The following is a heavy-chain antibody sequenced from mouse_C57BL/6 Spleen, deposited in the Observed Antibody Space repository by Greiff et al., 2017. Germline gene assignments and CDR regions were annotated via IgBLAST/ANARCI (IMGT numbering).Heavy chain of an antibody. Sequence: VQLQQPGAELVMPGASVKLSCKASGYTFTSYWMHWVKQRPGQGLEWIGEIDPSDSYTNYNQKFKGKSTLTVDKSSSTAYMQLSSLTSEDSAVYYCARLFDYDGFDYWGQGTTLTVSS. CDR3: ARLFDYDGFDY. J-gene: IGHJ2*01. CDR2: IDPSDSYT. V-gene: IGHV1-69*01. D-gene: IGHD2-4*01. CDR1: GYTFTSYW.